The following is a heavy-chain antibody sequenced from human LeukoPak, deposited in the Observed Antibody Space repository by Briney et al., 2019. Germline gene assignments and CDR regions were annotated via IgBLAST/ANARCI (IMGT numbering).Heavy chain of an antibody. D-gene: IGHD3-22*01. CDR2: IIPIFGTA. J-gene: IGHJ4*02. CDR3: ARRPYYCDSSGYYHAPDY. CDR1: GGTFSSYA. V-gene: IGHV1-69*05. Sequence: SVKVSCKASGGTFSSYAISWVRQAPGQGLEWMGGIIPIFGTANYAQKFQGRVTITTDESTSTAYMELSSLRSEDTAVYYCARRPYYCDSSGYYHAPDYWGQGTLVTVSS.